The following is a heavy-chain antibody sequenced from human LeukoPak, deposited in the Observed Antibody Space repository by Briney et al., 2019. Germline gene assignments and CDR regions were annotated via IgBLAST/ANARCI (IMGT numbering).Heavy chain of an antibody. V-gene: IGHV3-23*01. CDR2: ISGSGGTT. D-gene: IGHD3-22*01. Sequence: PGGSLRLSCAASEFIFSNYAMNWVRQAPGKGLEWVSTISGSGGTTYYADSVRGRFTISRDNSKSTLYLQMNSLRAEDTAVYYCAKDSPHYYDSSPEYWGQGTLVTVSS. J-gene: IGHJ4*02. CDR3: AKDSPHYYDSSPEY. CDR1: EFIFSNYA.